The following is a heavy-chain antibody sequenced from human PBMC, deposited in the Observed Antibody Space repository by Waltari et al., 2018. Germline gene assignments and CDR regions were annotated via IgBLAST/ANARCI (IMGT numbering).Heavy chain of an antibody. J-gene: IGHJ4*02. D-gene: IGHD2-2*01. CDR2: INYDGSQK. CDR3: AKSRGFEY. V-gene: IGHV3-7*01. Sequence: EVHLVASGGGLVQPVGSLILSCVASGFTFSRYWMSWVRQTPGKGLEWVANINYDGSQKYYVDSVKGRFSISRDNAKNSVYLQMNSLRVEDTAVYYCAKSRGFEYWGQGTLITVSS. CDR1: GFTFSRYW.